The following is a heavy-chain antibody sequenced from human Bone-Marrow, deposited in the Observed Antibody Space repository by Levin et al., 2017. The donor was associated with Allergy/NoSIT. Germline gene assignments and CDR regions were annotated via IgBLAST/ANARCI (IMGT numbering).Heavy chain of an antibody. D-gene: IGHD6-13*01. J-gene: IGHJ5*02. CDR2: INSDGSST. CDR1: GFTFSSYW. V-gene: IGHV3-74*01. CDR3: ARDGLPDSSSWENWFDP. Sequence: GESLKISCAASGFTFSSYWMHWVRQAPGKGLVWVSRINSDGSSTSYADSVKGRFTISRDNAKNTLYLQMNSLRAEDTAVYYCARDGLPDSSSWENWFDPWGQGTLVTVSS.